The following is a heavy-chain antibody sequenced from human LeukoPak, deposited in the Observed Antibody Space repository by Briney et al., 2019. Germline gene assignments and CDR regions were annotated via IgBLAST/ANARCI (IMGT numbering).Heavy chain of an antibody. J-gene: IGHJ4*02. D-gene: IGHD3-3*01. CDR3: ARGGTSRYDFIY. V-gene: IGHV3-30*03. CDR1: RFTFSNYG. CDR2: ISYDGTNK. Sequence: GGSLRLSCAASRFTFSNYGMHWVRQAPGKGLEWVAVISYDGTNKYYADSVKGRFTISRDNAKNTLYLQMNSLRAEDTAVYYCARGGTSRYDFIYWGQGTLVPVSS.